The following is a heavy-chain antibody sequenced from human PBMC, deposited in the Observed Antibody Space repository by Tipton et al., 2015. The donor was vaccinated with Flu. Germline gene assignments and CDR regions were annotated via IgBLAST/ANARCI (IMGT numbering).Heavy chain of an antibody. CDR2: IYSSGST. Sequence: TLSLTCTVSGGSISTTSYYWGWIRQPAGKGLEYIGRIYSSGSTTYNPSFKSRVSMSIDASKSQFSLNLNSVTAADTAVYYCARGSGSATGLTFFLWGQGTLVTVSS. J-gene: IGHJ4*02. V-gene: IGHV4-61*02. CDR1: GGSISTTSYY. D-gene: IGHD3-10*01. CDR3: ARGSGSATGLTFFL.